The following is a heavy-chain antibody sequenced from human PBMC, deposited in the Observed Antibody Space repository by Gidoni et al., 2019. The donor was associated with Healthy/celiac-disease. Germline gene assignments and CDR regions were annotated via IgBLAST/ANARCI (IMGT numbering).Heavy chain of an antibody. CDR2: IYHSGST. D-gene: IGHD3-10*01. CDR1: GGSISSGGYS. CDR3: ARVDGVVRGYYYMDV. V-gene: IGHV4-30-2*01. J-gene: IGHJ6*03. Sequence: QLQLQESGSGLVKPSQTLSLTCAVSGGSISSGGYSWSWIRQPPGKGLEWIGYIYHSGSTYYNPSLKSRVTIAVDRSKNQFSLKLSSVTAADTAVYYCARVDGVVRGYYYMDVWGKGTTVTVSS.